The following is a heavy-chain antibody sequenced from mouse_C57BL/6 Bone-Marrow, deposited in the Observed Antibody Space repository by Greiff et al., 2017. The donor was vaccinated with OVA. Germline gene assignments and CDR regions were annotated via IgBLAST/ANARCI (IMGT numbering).Heavy chain of an antibody. D-gene: IGHD1-1*01. J-gene: IGHJ1*03. V-gene: IGHV1-52*01. CDR3: ARRVYYYSSSYDWYFDV. Sequence: VQLQQPGAELVRPGSSVKLSCKASGYTFTSYWMHWVKQRPIQGLEWIGNIDPSDSETNYNQKFKDKATLTVDKSSSTAYMQLSSLTSEDAAVYYCARRVYYYSSSYDWYFDVWGTGTTVTVSS. CDR2: IDPSDSET. CDR1: GYTFTSYW.